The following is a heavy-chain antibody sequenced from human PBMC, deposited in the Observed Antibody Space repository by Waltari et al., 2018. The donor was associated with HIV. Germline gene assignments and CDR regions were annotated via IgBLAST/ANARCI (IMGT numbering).Heavy chain of an antibody. Sequence: QLQLQESGPGLVKPSETLSLTCTVSGGPFSTSSYYWGWIRQPPGKGLEWIGSVYYSGSSYYNPSLKSRVTISVDTSKNQFSLKLSSVIAADTAVYYCVAGYYGRGDYWGQGTLVTVSS. J-gene: IGHJ4*02. D-gene: IGHD3-3*01. CDR1: GGPFSTSSYY. V-gene: IGHV4-39*01. CDR2: VYYSGSS. CDR3: VAGYYGRGDY.